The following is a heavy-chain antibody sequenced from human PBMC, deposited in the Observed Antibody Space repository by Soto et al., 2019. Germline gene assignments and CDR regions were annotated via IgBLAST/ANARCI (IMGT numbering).Heavy chain of an antibody. CDR1: GGSFNSADYY. D-gene: IGHD5-12*01. CDR2: IYYSGSA. CDR3: ARAIVVTIGGMDV. J-gene: IGHJ6*02. Sequence: PSETLSLTCTVSGGSFNSADYYWSWVRQPPGKGLEWIGYIYYSGSAYLNPSLKCRGTISKDTSRNQFSLRLSSVTAADTAVYYCARAIVVTIGGMDVWGQGTTVTVSS. V-gene: IGHV4-30-4*01.